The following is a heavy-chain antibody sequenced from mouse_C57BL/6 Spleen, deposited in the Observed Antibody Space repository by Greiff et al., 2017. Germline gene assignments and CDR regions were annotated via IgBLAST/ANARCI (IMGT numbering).Heavy chain of an antibody. J-gene: IGHJ1*03. CDR3: ARPTVVARRYFDV. V-gene: IGHV5-17*01. Sequence: VQLKESGGGLVKPGGSLKLSCAASGFTFSDYGMHWVRQAPEKGLEWVAYISSGSSTIYYADTVKGRFTISRDNAKNTLFLQMTSLRSEDTAMYYCARPTVVARRYFDVWGTGTTVTVSS. CDR2: ISSGSSTI. D-gene: IGHD1-1*01. CDR1: GFTFSDYG.